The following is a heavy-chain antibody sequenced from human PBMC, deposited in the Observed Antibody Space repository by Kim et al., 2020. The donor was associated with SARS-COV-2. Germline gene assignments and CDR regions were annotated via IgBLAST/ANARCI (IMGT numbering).Heavy chain of an antibody. J-gene: IGHJ4*02. CDR3: ARVQVLGGYSSSWHIPLFDY. Sequence: GGSLRLSCAASGFTFSSYGMHWVRQAPGKGLEWVAVISYDGSNKYYADSVKGRFTISRDNSKNTLYLQMNSLRAEDTAVYYCARVQVLGGYSSSWHIPLFDYWGQGTLVTVSS. D-gene: IGHD6-13*01. CDR1: GFTFSSYG. CDR2: ISYDGSNK. V-gene: IGHV3-33*05.